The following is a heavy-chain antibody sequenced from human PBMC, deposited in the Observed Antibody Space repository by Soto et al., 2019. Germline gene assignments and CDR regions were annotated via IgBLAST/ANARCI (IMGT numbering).Heavy chain of an antibody. D-gene: IGHD6-19*01. CDR3: ARVRTPQQWLANYYGMDV. CDR2: TYYRSKWYN. CDR1: GDSVSSNSAA. J-gene: IGHJ6*02. Sequence: SQTLSLTCAISGDSVSSNSAAWNWIRQSPSRGLEWLGRTYYRSKWYNDYAVSVKSRITINPDTSKNQFSLQLSSVTPEDTAVYYCARVRTPQQWLANYYGMDVWGQGTTVTVSS. V-gene: IGHV6-1*01.